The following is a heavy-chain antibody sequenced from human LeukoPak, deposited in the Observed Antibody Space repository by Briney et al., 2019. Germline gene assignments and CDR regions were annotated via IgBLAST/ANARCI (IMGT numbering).Heavy chain of an antibody. Sequence: SETLSLTCTVSGGSISSGGYYWSWIRQPPGKGLEWIGEINHSGSTNYNPSLKSRVTISVDTSKNQFSLKLSSVTAADTAVYYCADRTYSSSSEFDYWGQGTLVTVSS. V-gene: IGHV4-39*07. CDR2: INHSGST. J-gene: IGHJ4*02. CDR1: GGSISSGGYY. D-gene: IGHD6-6*01. CDR3: ADRTYSSSSEFDY.